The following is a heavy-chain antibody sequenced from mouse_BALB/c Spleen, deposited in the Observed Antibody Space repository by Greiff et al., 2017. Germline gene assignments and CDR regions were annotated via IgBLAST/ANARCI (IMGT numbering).Heavy chain of an antibody. CDR2: IWSGGST. D-gene: IGHD2-1*01. CDR3: ARDPSGFYGNFSFAY. CDR1: GFSLTSYG. J-gene: IGHJ3*01. V-gene: IGHV2-2*02. Sequence: QVQLKESGPGLVQPSQSLSITCTVSGFSLTSYGVHWVRQSPGKGLEWLGVIWSGGSTDYNAAFISRLSISKDNSKSQVFFKMNSLQANDTAIYYCARDPSGFYGNFSFAYWGQGTLVTVSA.